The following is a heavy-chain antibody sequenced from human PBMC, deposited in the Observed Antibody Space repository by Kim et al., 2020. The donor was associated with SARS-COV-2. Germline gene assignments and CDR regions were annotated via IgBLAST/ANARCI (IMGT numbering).Heavy chain of an antibody. Sequence: GGSLRLSCAASGFTFSSFSMNWVRQAPGKGLEWVSVISISGAYRNYADSLKGRFTISRDNAKNSLYLQMNSLRADDTAVYYCAREARRRVRDKESADAFDVWGQGTLLTVSS. CDR1: GFTFSSFS. CDR3: AREARRRVRDKESADAFDV. CDR2: ISISGAYR. V-gene: IGHV3-21*01. J-gene: IGHJ3*01. D-gene: IGHD4-4*01.